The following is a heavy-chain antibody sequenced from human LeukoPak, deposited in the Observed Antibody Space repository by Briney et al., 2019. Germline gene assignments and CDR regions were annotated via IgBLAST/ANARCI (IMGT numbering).Heavy chain of an antibody. CDR1: AFIFSGHW. V-gene: IGHV3-7*03. D-gene: IGHD2-2*01. CDR3: AKWKEYQLLNPSYYYYYGMDV. CDR2: IKEDGSER. J-gene: IGHJ6*02. Sequence: GGSLRLSCEGSAFIFSGHWMNWVRQTPGKGLEWVASIKEDGSERQYVDSVKGRFSISRDNTKGSLFLQLNSLRAEDTAVYYCAKWKEYQLLNPSYYYYYGMDVWGQGTTVTVSS.